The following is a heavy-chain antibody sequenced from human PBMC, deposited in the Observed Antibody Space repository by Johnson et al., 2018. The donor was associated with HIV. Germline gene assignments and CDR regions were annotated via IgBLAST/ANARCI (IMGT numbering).Heavy chain of an antibody. CDR2: ISYDGSNK. V-gene: IGHV3-30*04. D-gene: IGHD3-3*01. J-gene: IGHJ3*02. Sequence: VQLVESGGGVVQPGRSLRLSCAASGFTFSSYAMHWVRQAPGKGLEWVAVISYDGSNKYYADSVKGRFTISRDNSKNTLYLQMNSLRAEDTAVYYCTKGRIFGVVMEAFDSWGQGTMVTVSS. CDR1: GFTFSSYA. CDR3: TKGRIFGVVMEAFDS.